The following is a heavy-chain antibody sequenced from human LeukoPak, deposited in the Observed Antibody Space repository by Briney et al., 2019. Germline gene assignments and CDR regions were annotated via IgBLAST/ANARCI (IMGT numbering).Heavy chain of an antibody. J-gene: IGHJ4*02. V-gene: IGHV4-31*03. Sequence: SETPSLTCTVSGGSISSGGYYWSWIRQHPGKGLEWIGYIYYSGSTYYNPSLKSRVTISVDTSKNQFSLKLSSVTAADTAVYYCARFWSQGYCSGGSCYPPYFDYWGQGTLVTVSS. CDR3: ARFWSQGYCSGGSCYPPYFDY. CDR2: IYYSGST. D-gene: IGHD2-15*01. CDR1: GGSISSGGYY.